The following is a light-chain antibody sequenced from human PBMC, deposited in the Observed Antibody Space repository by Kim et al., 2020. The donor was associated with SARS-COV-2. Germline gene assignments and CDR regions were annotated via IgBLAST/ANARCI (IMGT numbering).Light chain of an antibody. CDR2: GKN. V-gene: IGLV3-19*01. CDR1: SLRDYY. J-gene: IGLJ2*01. CDR3: NSRDSSGNRLV. Sequence: SSELTQDPAVSVALGQTVRITCQGDSLRDYYASWYQQKPGQAPVLVIYGKNNRPSGIPDRFSGSSSGNIASLTITGAQAEDEADYYCNSRDSSGNRLVFG.